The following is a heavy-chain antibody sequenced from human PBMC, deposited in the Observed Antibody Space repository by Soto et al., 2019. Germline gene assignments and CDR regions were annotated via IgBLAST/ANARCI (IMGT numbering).Heavy chain of an antibody. CDR1: GGTFSSYR. J-gene: IGHJ4*02. D-gene: IGHD6-13*01. CDR3: ARDSGAKLSSS. CDR2: IVPIYQTA. V-gene: IGHV1-69*01. Sequence: QVQLVQSGAEMRRPGSSVKVSCKASGGTFSSYRINWVRQAPGQGLEWVGGIVPIYQTADYAQKFQGRVTITADESARTAYMELRGLKSQDTAVYYCARDSGAKLSSSWGQGTLVTVSS.